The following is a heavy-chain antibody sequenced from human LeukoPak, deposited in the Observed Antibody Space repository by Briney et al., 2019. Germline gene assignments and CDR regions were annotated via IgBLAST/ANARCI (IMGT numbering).Heavy chain of an antibody. Sequence: SETLSLTCTVSGGSISSSSYYWGWIRQPPGKGLEWIGSIYYSGSTNYNPSLKSRATISVDTSKNQFSLKLSSVTAADTAVYYCARDLWSGYCYYMDVWGKGTTVTVSS. V-gene: IGHV4-39*07. J-gene: IGHJ6*03. CDR3: ARDLWSGYCYYMDV. D-gene: IGHD3-3*01. CDR2: IYYSGST. CDR1: GGSISSSSYY.